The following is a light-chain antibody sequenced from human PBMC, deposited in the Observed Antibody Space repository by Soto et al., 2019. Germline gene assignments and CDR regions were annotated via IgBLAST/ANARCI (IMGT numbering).Light chain of an antibody. CDR1: NIGSKS. CDR3: QVWDSSSDLRGV. CDR2: YDN. V-gene: IGLV3-21*04. Sequence: ELTQPPSVSVAPGKTARITCGGNNIGSKSVHWYQQKPGQAPVLVIYYDNDRPSGIPERFSGSNSGNTATLTISRVEAGDEADYYCQVWDSSSDLRGVFGGGTKLTVL. J-gene: IGLJ2*01.